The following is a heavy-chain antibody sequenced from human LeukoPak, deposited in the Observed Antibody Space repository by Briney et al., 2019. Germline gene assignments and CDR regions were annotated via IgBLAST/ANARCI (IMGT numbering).Heavy chain of an antibody. CDR1: GYTFTSYA. V-gene: IGHV1-3*01. J-gene: IGHJ4*02. CDR2: INAGNGNT. D-gene: IGHD3-22*01. CDR3: ARDPLPDSSGYYEEFDY. Sequence: ASVKVSCKASGYTFTSYAMHWVRQAPGQRLEWMGWINAGNGNTKYSQKFQGRVTITRDTSASTAYMELSSLRSEDTAVYYCARDPLPDSSGYYEEFDYWGQGTLVTVSS.